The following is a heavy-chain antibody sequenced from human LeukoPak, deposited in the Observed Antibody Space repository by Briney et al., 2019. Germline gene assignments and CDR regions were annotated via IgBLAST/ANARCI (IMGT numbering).Heavy chain of an antibody. D-gene: IGHD3-3*01. CDR3: ARAVNDFWSGYFLDY. V-gene: IGHV3-30*03. CDR1: GFTFSSYG. CDR2: ISYDGSNK. Sequence: GSLRLSCAASGFTFSSYGMHWVRQAPGKGLEWVAVISYDGSNKYYADSVKGRFTISRDNSKNTLYLQMNSLRAEDTAVYYCARAVNDFWSGYFLDYWGRGTLVTVSS. J-gene: IGHJ4*02.